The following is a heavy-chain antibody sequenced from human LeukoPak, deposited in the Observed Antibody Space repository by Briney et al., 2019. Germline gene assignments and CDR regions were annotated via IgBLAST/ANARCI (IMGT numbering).Heavy chain of an antibody. D-gene: IGHD4-23*01. CDR2: ISGSGGST. J-gene: IGHJ4*02. Sequence: GGSLRLSCAASGFTFSSYAMSWVRQAPGKGLEWVSAISGSGGSTYYADSVKGRFTISRDDSKNTLYLQMNSLRAEDTAVYYCAKDYGGNPFEYWGQGTLVTVSS. CDR3: AKDYGGNPFEY. V-gene: IGHV3-23*01. CDR1: GFTFSSYA.